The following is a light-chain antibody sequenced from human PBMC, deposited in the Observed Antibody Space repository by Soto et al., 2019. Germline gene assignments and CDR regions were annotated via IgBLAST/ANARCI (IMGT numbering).Light chain of an antibody. J-gene: IGKJ3*01. CDR2: GAS. Sequence: EIVLTQSPGTLSLSPGERATLSCRASQSVSSSYLAWYQQKPGQAPRLLIYGASSRATGIPDRFSGSGSGTDFTPTISRLEPEECAVYYCQQYGRSPRFTFGPGPKVDIK. CDR3: QQYGRSPRFT. V-gene: IGKV3-20*01. CDR1: QSVSSSY.